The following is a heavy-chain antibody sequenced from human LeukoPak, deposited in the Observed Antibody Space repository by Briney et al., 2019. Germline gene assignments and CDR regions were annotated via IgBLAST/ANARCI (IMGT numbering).Heavy chain of an antibody. CDR1: GGSISSDDYY. Sequence: SETLSLTCTVSGGSISSDDYYWSCIRQPPGKGLEWIGHITYSRSTDYSPCLRSRVTMSVDTSKNQFSLKLNSVTAAETAMYFCARGGVGGYDYFDSWGQGTLVAVSS. D-gene: IGHD5-12*01. CDR2: ITYSRST. V-gene: IGHV4-30-4*01. CDR3: ARGGVGGYDYFDS. J-gene: IGHJ4*02.